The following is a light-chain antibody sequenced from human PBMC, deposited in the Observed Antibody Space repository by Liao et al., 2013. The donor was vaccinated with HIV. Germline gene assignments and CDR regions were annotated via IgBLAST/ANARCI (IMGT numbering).Light chain of an antibody. CDR2: QDA. J-gene: IGLJ1*01. Sequence: SYELTQPPSVSVSPGQTASITCSGDKLGDKYACWYQQRPGHSPALVIYQDAKRPSGIPERFSGSNSGNTATLTISGTQAMDAADYYCQAWDRDTVVFGPGTHVSVL. CDR1: KLGDKY. V-gene: IGLV3-1*01. CDR3: QAWDRDTVV.